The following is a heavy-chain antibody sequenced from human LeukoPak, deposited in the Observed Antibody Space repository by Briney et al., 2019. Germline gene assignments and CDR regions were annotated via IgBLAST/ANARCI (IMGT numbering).Heavy chain of an antibody. Sequence: GGSLRLSCAASGFTVSSNYMSWVRQAPGKGLEWVSVIYGGGSTYYADSVKGRFTISRDNSKNTLYLQMNSLRAEDTAVYYCASYDSSGYWAYYFDYWGQGTLVTVSS. V-gene: IGHV3-66*02. CDR3: ASYDSSGYWAYYFDY. CDR1: GFTVSSNY. D-gene: IGHD3-22*01. CDR2: IYGGGST. J-gene: IGHJ4*02.